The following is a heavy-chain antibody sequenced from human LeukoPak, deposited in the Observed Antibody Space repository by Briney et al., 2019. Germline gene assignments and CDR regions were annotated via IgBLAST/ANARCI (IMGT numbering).Heavy chain of an antibody. J-gene: IGHJ4*02. CDR1: GYTFTSYA. Sequence: ASVKVSCKASGYTFTSYAMHWVRQAPGQRLEWMGWINAGNGNTKYSQKFQGRVTITRDTSASTAYMELSSLRSEDTAVYYCARGTPGWLRDGDYWGQGTLVTVSS. D-gene: IGHD5-24*01. V-gene: IGHV1-3*01. CDR3: ARGTPGWLRDGDY. CDR2: INAGNGNT.